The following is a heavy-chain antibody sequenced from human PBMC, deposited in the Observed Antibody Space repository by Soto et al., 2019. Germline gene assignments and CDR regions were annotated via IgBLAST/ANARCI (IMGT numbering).Heavy chain of an antibody. Sequence: GASLKISCKASGNNFNNYWIGWVRQMPQKGLEWMGIIYPDDSDTKYSPSFQGQVTISVDTSITTATLQWSSLKASDTAMYYCERITFAANGFYFDYWAQGTLVTVSS. J-gene: IGHJ4*02. CDR2: IYPDDSDT. CDR3: ERITFAANGFYFDY. CDR1: GNNFNNYW. V-gene: IGHV5-51*03. D-gene: IGHD1-20*01.